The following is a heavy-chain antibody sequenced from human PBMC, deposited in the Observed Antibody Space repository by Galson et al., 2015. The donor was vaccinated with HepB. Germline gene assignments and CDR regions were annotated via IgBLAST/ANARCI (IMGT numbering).Heavy chain of an antibody. V-gene: IGHV4-30-4*01. CDR1: GGPIRNDDYY. CDR3: AREGPYYYGLDV. CDR2: IYHSGSS. Sequence: TLSLTCTVSGGPIRNDDYYWSWIRQSPGKGLEWIGHIYHSGSSDYNPSLKSRITISVDTSKNQFSLKMNPVTAADTAVYYCAREGPYYYGLDVWGQGTTVTVSS. J-gene: IGHJ6*02.